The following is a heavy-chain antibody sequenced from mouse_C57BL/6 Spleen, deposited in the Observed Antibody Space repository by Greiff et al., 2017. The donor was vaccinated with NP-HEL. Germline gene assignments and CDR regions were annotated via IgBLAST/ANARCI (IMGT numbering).Heavy chain of an antibody. V-gene: IGHV1-69*01. Sequence: QVQLKQPGAELVMPGASVKLSCKASGYTFTSYWMHWVKQRPGQGLEWIGEIDPSDSYTNYNQKFKGKSTLTVDKSSSTAYMQLSSLTSEDSAVYYCARSYDYDEDFDVWGTGTTVTVSS. CDR3: ARSYDYDEDFDV. CDR1: GYTFTSYW. D-gene: IGHD2-4*01. J-gene: IGHJ1*03. CDR2: IDPSDSYT.